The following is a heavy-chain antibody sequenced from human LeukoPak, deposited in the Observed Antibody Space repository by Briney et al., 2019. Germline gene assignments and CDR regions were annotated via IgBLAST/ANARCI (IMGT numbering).Heavy chain of an antibody. D-gene: IGHD6-25*01. J-gene: IGHJ4*02. CDR3: TREATANSGGYYFDY. CDR1: GGSIGGNY. CDR2: INISGNT. Sequence: SETLSLTCTVSGGSIGGNYWSWVRQPAGKGLEWVGRINISGNTNYNPSLKSRVTMSVDTSKNQFSLRLNFVTAADTAVYYCTREATANSGGYYFDYWGQGTLVTVSS. V-gene: IGHV4-4*07.